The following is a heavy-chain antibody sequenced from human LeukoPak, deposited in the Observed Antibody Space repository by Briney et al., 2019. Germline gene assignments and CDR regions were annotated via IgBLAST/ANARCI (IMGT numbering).Heavy chain of an antibody. CDR1: GFTFDDYA. CDR2: INWNGGST. CDR3: ARGYDSSGYSY. D-gene: IGHD3-22*01. V-gene: IGHV3-20*04. Sequence: GGSLRLSCAASGFTFDDYAMSWVRRAPGKGLEWVSGINWNGGSTGYADSVKGRFTISRDNAKNSLYLQMNSLRAEDTALYYCARGYDSSGYSYWGQGTLVTVSS. J-gene: IGHJ4*02.